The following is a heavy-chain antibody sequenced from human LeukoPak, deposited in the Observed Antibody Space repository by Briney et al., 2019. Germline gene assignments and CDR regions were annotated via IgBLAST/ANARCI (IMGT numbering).Heavy chain of an antibody. CDR1: GFTFSSYA. Sequence: GGSLRLSCAASGFTFSSYAMHWVRQAPGKGLEWVAVISYDGSNKYYADSVKGRFTISRDNSKNTLYLQMNSLRAEDTAVYYCVMVVVTYDYWGQGTLVTVSS. J-gene: IGHJ4*02. D-gene: IGHD3-22*01. V-gene: IGHV3-30*04. CDR2: ISYDGSNK. CDR3: VMVVVTYDY.